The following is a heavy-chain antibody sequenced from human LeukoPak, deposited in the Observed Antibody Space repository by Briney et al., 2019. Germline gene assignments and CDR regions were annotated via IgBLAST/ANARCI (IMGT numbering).Heavy chain of an antibody. CDR1: GFTFSTYA. CDR3: AKNPEQQLVLVY. CDR2: ISYGGSKT. V-gene: IGHV3-30*07. J-gene: IGHJ4*02. D-gene: IGHD6-13*01. Sequence: GGSLRLSCAASGFTFSTYAMHWVRQAPGKGLEWVAIISYGGSKTDYADSVKGRFTISRDNSKNTMYLQMNSLRAEDTAVYYCAKNPEQQLVLVYWGQGTLVTVSS.